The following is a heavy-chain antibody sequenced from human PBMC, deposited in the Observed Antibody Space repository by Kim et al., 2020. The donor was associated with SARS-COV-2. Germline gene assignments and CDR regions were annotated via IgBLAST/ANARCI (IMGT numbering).Heavy chain of an antibody. CDR1: GYTFTSYG. CDR3: ARDSFRVRGVQTKPFDY. J-gene: IGHJ4*02. V-gene: IGHV1-18*04. Sequence: ASVKVSCKASGYTFTSYGISWVRQAPGQGLEWMGWISAYNGNTNYAQKLQGRVTMTTDTSTSTAYMELRSLRSDDTAVYYCARDSFRVRGVQTKPFDYWGQGTLVTVSS. D-gene: IGHD3-10*01. CDR2: ISAYNGNT.